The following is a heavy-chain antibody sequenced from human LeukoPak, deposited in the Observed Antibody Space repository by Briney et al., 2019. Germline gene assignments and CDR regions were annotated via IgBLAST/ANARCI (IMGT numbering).Heavy chain of an antibody. J-gene: IGHJ4*02. D-gene: IGHD6-13*01. V-gene: IGHV3-7*04. Sequence: GGSLRLSCAASGFTFIRRWMSWVRQAPGKGLEWVANIKQDGSEKYYVDSVKGRFTISRDNAKNSLYLQMNSLRAEDTAVYYCARVSSGWYQRLDCWGQGNLVTVSS. CDR2: IKQDGSEK. CDR1: GFTFIRRW. CDR3: ARVSSGWYQRLDC.